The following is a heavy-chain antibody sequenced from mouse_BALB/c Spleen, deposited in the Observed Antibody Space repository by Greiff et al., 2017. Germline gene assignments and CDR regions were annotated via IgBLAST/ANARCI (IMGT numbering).Heavy chain of an antibody. D-gene: IGHD1-3*01. V-gene: IGHV1-31*01. J-gene: IGHJ2*01. CDR1: GYSFTGYY. Sequence: EVQLQESGPELVKPGASVKISCKASGYSFTGYYMHWVKQSHVKSLEWIGRINPYNGATSYNQNFKDKASLTVDKSSSTAYMELHSLTSEDSAVYYCARSGYYFDYWGQGTTLTVSS. CDR2: INPYNGAT. CDR3: ARSGYYFDY.